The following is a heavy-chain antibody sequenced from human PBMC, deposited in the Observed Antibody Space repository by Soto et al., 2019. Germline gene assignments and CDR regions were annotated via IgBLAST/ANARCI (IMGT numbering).Heavy chain of an antibody. D-gene: IGHD2-2*01. V-gene: IGHV1-3*01. CDR3: ARDPGTAAALRAYPFDY. J-gene: IGHJ4*02. CDR1: RYSFTTYA. CDR2: INAGNGDT. Sequence: ASVKVSCKASRYSFTTYALHWVRQAPGQRLEWMGWINAGNGDTKYSEKFQGRVTITRDTSANTAYMELSSLRSEDTSVYYCARDPGTAAALRAYPFDYWGQGTLVTVSS.